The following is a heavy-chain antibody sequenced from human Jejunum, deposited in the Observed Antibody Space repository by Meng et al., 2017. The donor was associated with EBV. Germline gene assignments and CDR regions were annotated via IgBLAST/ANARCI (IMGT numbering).Heavy chain of an antibody. J-gene: IGHJ4*02. D-gene: IGHD6-25*01. CDR2: INEDGRIT. CDR3: SRDLVGSADD. Sequence: GHLGESGGALVKPGGSLRLSCAASGFTFSSYWMHWVRQAPGKGLVWVSRINEDGRITTYADSVKGRFTISRDNTKNTLYLQMNSLRAEDTAVYFCSRDLVGSADDWGQGTLVTVSS. V-gene: IGHV3-74*01. CDR1: GFTFSSYW.